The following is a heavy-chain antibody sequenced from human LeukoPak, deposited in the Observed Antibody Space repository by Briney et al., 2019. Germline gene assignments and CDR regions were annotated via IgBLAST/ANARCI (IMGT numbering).Heavy chain of an antibody. J-gene: IGHJ4*02. CDR2: IIPIFGTA. V-gene: IGHV1-69*13. D-gene: IGHD1-26*01. CDR3: AKGGQWELLTPYYFDY. Sequence: ASVKVSCKASGGTFSSYAISWVRQAPGQGLEWMGGIIPIFGTANYAQKFQGRVTITADESTSTAYMELSSLRSEDTAVYYCAKGGQWELLTPYYFDYWGQGTLVTVSS. CDR1: GGTFSSYA.